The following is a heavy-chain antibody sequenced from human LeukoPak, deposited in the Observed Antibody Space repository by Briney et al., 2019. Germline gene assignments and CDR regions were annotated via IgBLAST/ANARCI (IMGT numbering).Heavy chain of an antibody. V-gene: IGHV3-33*08. J-gene: IGHJ4*02. CDR3: ARGPYGSGSFIVYY. Sequence: GGSLRLSCAASGLTFSSHWMHWVRQAPGKGLEWVAVIWYDGSNKYYADSVKGRFTISRDNSKNTLYLQMNSLRAEDTAVYYCARGPYGSGSFIVYYWGQGTLVTVSS. D-gene: IGHD3-10*01. CDR1: GLTFSSHW. CDR2: IWYDGSNK.